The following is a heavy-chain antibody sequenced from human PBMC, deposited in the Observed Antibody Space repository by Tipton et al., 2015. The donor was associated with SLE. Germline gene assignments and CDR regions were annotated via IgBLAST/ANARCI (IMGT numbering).Heavy chain of an antibody. D-gene: IGHD1-1*01. Sequence: TLSLTCTVSGASISTHYWSWIRQPPGKGLEWIGYISYTGNTNFNPSLKSRVTMSVATSKNQFSLRLTSVTAADTAMYYCARRSVQEAFDIWGQGTMVTVSS. CDR2: ISYTGNT. CDR1: GASISTHY. V-gene: IGHV4-59*11. J-gene: IGHJ3*02. CDR3: ARRSVQEAFDI.